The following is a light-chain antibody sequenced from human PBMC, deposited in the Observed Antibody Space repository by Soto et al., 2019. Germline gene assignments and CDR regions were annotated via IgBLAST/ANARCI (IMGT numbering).Light chain of an antibody. CDR2: DAS. CDR3: QQYNSYSAT. V-gene: IGKV1-5*01. CDR1: QSISSW. Sequence: DIQMTQSPSTLFASVGDRVTITFRASQSISSWLAWYQQKPGKAPKLLIYDASSLESGVPSRFSGSGSGTEFTLTISSLQPDDFATYYCQQYNSYSATFGQGTKVDIK. J-gene: IGKJ1*01.